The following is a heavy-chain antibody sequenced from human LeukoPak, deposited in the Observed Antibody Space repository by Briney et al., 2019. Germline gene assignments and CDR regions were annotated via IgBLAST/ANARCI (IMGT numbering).Heavy chain of an antibody. CDR1: GGSFSRYA. CDR2: IIPIFGTA. Sequence: SVKVSCKASGGSFSRYAISWVRQAPGQGLEWMGGIIPIFGTANYAQKFQGRVTITADESTRTAYMELRTLRSEDTAMYYCARGSGETGGYYYVYWGRGTPVTVSS. J-gene: IGHJ4*02. D-gene: IGHD3-22*01. V-gene: IGHV1-69*01. CDR3: ARGSGETGGYYYVY.